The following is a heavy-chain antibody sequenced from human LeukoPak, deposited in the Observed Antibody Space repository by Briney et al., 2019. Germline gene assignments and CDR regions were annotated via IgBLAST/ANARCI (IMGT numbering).Heavy chain of an antibody. Sequence: GGSLRLSCAASGFTFDDYAMHWVRQAPGKGLEWVSGISWNSGSIGYADSVKGRFTISRDNAKNSLYLQMNSLRAEDTALYYCARSHIDDWFDPWGQGTLVTVSS. CDR1: GFTFDDYA. V-gene: IGHV3-9*01. CDR3: ARSHIDDWFDP. CDR2: ISWNSGSI. D-gene: IGHD2-21*01. J-gene: IGHJ5*02.